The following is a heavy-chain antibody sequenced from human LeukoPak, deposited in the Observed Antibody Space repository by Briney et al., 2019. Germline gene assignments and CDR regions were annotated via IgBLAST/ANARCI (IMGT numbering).Heavy chain of an antibody. CDR1: GYTFTTYD. J-gene: IGHJ4*02. Sequence: ASVKISCKASGYTFTTYDINWVRQAAGQGPVWMGWQVPQSGNTVYAQEFQGRVTMTWDTSISTFYMELSSLTSDDTAVYFCARGNGPYFDYWGQGTPVTVSP. CDR3: ARGNGPYFDY. CDR2: QVPQSGNT. V-gene: IGHV1-8*01.